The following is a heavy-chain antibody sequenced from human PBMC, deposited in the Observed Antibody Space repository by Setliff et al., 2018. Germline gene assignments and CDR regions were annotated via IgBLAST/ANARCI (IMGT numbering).Heavy chain of an antibody. Sequence: PSETLSLTCAVYGGSFSGYYWSWIRQPPGKGLEWIGEINHSGSTNYNPSLKSRVTISVDTSKNQFSLKLSSVTAADTAVYYCASQLGGYCSGGSCYSYYYYYMDVWGKGTTGTVS. CDR1: GGSFSGYY. CDR2: INHSGST. CDR3: ASQLGGYCSGGSCYSYYYYYMDV. J-gene: IGHJ6*03. D-gene: IGHD2-15*01. V-gene: IGHV4-34*01.